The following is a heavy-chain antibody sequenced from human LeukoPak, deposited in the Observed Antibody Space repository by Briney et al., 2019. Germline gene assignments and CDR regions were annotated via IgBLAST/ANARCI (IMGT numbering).Heavy chain of an antibody. CDR2: IYPGDSDT. D-gene: IGHD7-27*01. J-gene: IGHJ4*02. CDR3: ARTDRTGDPLDY. CDR1: GYRFINYW. V-gene: IGHV5-51*01. Sequence: GESLKISCKGSGYRFINYWIGWVRQMPGKSLEWIGIIYPGDSDTRYSPSFEGQVTISADKSISTAYLQWSSLKASDTAMYYCARTDRTGDPLDYWGQGTLVTVSS.